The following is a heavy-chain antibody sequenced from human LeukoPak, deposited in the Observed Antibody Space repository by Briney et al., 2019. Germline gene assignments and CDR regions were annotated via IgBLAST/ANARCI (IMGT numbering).Heavy chain of an antibody. CDR2: ISGSGGTT. V-gene: IGHV3-23*01. Sequence: GGSLRLSCAASGFTFSSYGMSWVRQAPGKGLEWVSAISGSGGTTYYADSVKGRFTISRDNSKNTLYLQMNSLRAEDTAVYYCAKFGGSVTYYFDYWGQGTLVTVSS. CDR1: GFTFSSYG. J-gene: IGHJ4*02. CDR3: AKFGGSVTYYFDY. D-gene: IGHD3-16*01.